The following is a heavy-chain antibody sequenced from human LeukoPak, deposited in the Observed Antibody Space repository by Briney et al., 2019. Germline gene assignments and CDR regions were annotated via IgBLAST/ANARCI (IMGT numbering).Heavy chain of an antibody. CDR1: GFTISSYW. D-gene: IGHD4-11*01. V-gene: IGHV3-74*01. CDR3: ARDYSKNGNWFDP. J-gene: IGHJ5*02. Sequence: GGSLRLSCAASGFTISSYWMHWVRQAPGKGLVWVSRINSDGSSTSYADSVKGRFTIPRDTAKNTLYLQMNSLRAEDTAVYYCARDYSKNGNWFDPWGQGTLVTVSS. CDR2: INSDGSST.